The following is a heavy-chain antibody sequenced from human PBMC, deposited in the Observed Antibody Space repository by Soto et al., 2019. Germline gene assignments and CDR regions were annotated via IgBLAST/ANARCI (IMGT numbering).Heavy chain of an antibody. CDR3: ARDRYSSSWKPVYDAFDI. J-gene: IGHJ3*02. Sequence: ASVKVSFKASGYTFTGYGISWVRQAPGQGLEWMGWISAYNGNTNYAQKLQGRVTMTTDTSTSTAYMELRSLRSDDTAVYYCARDRYSSSWKPVYDAFDIWGQGTMVTVSS. D-gene: IGHD6-13*01. V-gene: IGHV1-18*01. CDR1: GYTFTGYG. CDR2: ISAYNGNT.